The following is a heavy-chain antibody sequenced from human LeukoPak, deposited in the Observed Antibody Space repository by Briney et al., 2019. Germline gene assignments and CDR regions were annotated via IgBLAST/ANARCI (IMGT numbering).Heavy chain of an antibody. J-gene: IGHJ3*02. CDR2: ISSNGGST. CDR1: GFTFSSYA. Sequence: GGSLRLSCAASGFTFSSYAMHWVRQAPGKGLEYVSAISSNGGSTYYANSVKGGYTISRDNSKNTLYLQMGSLRAEDMAVYYCARVWEGSALLWFGESGPFDIWGQGTMVTVSS. V-gene: IGHV3-64*01. CDR3: ARVWEGSALLWFGESGPFDI. D-gene: IGHD3-10*01.